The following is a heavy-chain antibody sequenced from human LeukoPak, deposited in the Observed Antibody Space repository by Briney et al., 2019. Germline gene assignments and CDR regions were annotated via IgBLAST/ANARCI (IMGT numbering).Heavy chain of an antibody. D-gene: IGHD1-26*01. CDR2: ISRGGTT. CDR3: ARGGDIAGATRSAFDI. Sequence: PGGSLRLSCAASGFTFTTYSMSWVRQAPGKGLEWVSVISRGGTTYYADSVKGRFTNSRDSSKNTLYLQMNSLRAEDTAVYYCARGGDIAGATRSAFDIWGQGTMVTVSS. CDR1: GFTFTTYS. J-gene: IGHJ3*02. V-gene: IGHV3-53*01.